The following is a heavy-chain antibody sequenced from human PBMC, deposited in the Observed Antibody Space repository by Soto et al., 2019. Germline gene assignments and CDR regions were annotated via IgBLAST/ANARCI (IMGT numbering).Heavy chain of an antibody. CDR3: ARVWALSGVVV. CDR1: GFTFSGYW. Sequence: EVQLVESGGGLVQPGGSLRLSCAASGFTFSGYWMTWVRQAPGKGLEWVANIKQDGSEKNYVDSVKGRFTVSRDNAKNSLYLQMNSLTVEGTAVYFCARVWALSGVVVWGQGTLVTVS. CDR2: IKQDGSEK. D-gene: IGHD3-3*01. V-gene: IGHV3-7*05. J-gene: IGHJ4*02.